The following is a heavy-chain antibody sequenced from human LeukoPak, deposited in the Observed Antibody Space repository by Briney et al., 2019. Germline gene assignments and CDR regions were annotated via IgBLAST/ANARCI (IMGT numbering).Heavy chain of an antibody. D-gene: IGHD5-12*01. Sequence: GGSLRLSCAASGFTFSSYEMNWVRQAPGKGLEWVSYISSSGSTIYYADSVKGRFTISRDNAKNSLYLQMNSLRAEDTAVYYCARGPGQYGGYVNYWGQGTLVTVSS. J-gene: IGHJ4*02. CDR1: GFTFSSYE. V-gene: IGHV3-48*03. CDR2: ISSSGSTI. CDR3: ARGPGQYGGYVNY.